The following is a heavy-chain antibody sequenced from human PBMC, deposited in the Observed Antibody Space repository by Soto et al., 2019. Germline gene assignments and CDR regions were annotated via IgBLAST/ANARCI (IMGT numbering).Heavy chain of an antibody. V-gene: IGHV4-34*01. Sequence: SETLSLTCAVYGGSFSGYYWSWIRQPPGKGLEWIGEINHSGSTNYNPSLKSRVTISVGTSKNQFSLKLSSVTAADTAVYYCARGPDIVVVPAAMFRVHSYYYYMDVWGKGTTVTVSS. CDR2: INHSGST. J-gene: IGHJ6*03. CDR3: ARGPDIVVVPAAMFRVHSYYYYMDV. D-gene: IGHD2-2*01. CDR1: GGSFSGYY.